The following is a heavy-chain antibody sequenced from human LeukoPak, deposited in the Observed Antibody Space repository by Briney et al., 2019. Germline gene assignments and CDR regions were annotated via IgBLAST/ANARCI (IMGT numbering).Heavy chain of an antibody. CDR2: IDPSGGST. CDR1: AYTFNGYL. V-gene: IGHV1-46*02. CDR3: ARDLGLRGVTNWFDP. D-gene: IGHD3-10*01. Sequence: ASVKVSCKASAYTFNGYLMHWVRQAPGQGLEWMGIIDPSGGSTGYAQKFQGRVTMTRDTSTSTVYMELSSLRSEDTAVYYCARDLGLRGVTNWFDPWGQGTLVTVSS. J-gene: IGHJ5*02.